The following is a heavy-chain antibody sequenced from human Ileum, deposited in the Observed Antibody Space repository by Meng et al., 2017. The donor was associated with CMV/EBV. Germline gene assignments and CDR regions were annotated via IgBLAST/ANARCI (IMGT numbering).Heavy chain of an antibody. CDR2: ISSRASTL. Sequence: RLSWAASGFTFSDYYMSWIRQAPGKGLEWISYISSRASTLYYADSVKGRFTISRDNTQNSLYLQMNSLRADDTAVYYCARDLSLFNYWGRGTLVTVSS. D-gene: IGHD2-21*01. J-gene: IGHJ4*02. CDR1: GFTFSDYY. V-gene: IGHV3-11*01. CDR3: ARDLSLFNY.